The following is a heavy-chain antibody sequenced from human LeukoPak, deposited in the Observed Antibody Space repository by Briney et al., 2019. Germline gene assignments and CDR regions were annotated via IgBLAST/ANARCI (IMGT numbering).Heavy chain of an antibody. CDR2: FRRKAYCETT. D-gene: IGHD3-16*01. J-gene: IGHJ6*02. CDR3: SRGPTELWLYYGMDV. CDR1: VYSLGDHA. Sequence: GGSLRLSCTHSVYSLGDHAMSWPPQARGRGREGLPFFRRKAYCETTEYAACAKGRFTITRDDSKSIDYLQMKNLKSEDTAVYYVSRGPTELWLYYGMDVWGQGTTVIVSS. V-gene: IGHV3-49*03.